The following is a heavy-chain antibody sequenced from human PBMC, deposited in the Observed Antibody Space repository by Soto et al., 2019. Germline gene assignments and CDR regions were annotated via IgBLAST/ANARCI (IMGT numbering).Heavy chain of an antibody. J-gene: IGHJ5*02. CDR2: TYYRSKWYN. CDR3: ARDHELFDEGWFDP. D-gene: IGHD1-7*01. Sequence: SQTLSLTCAISGDSVSSNSAAWNWIRQSPSRGLEWLGRTYYRSKWYNDYAASVKSRITINPDTSKNQFSLQLNSVTPEDTAVYYCARDHELFDEGWFDPWGQGTLVTVSS. CDR1: GDSVSSNSAA. V-gene: IGHV6-1*01.